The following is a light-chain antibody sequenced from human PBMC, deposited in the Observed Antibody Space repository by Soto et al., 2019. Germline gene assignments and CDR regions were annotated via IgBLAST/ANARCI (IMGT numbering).Light chain of an antibody. J-gene: IGLJ1*01. Sequence: QPVLTQPPSVSGAPGQRVTISCTGSSSNIGAGYDVHWYQQLPGTVPKLLIYGNSNRPSGVPDRFSGSKSGTSASLAITGLQAEDEADYYCQSYDSSLSDVFGTGTKVTVL. V-gene: IGLV1-40*01. CDR2: GNS. CDR3: QSYDSSLSDV. CDR1: SSNIGAGYD.